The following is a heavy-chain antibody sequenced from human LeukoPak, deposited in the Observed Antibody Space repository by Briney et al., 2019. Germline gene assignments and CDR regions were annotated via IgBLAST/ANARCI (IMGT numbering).Heavy chain of an antibody. J-gene: IGHJ4*02. V-gene: IGHV3-30*02. CDR3: AREVAVGIGAYNF. Sequence: GGTLTLSCTASGFTFSVYGMHWVRQAPGKGLEWVAYTRYDGSIEYYADSVKVRFTISKDNSRNTLYMQMNSQRVEDTAVYYCAREVAVGIGAYNFWGQGTLVTVSS. CDR2: TRYDGSIE. CDR1: GFTFSVYG. D-gene: IGHD6-13*01.